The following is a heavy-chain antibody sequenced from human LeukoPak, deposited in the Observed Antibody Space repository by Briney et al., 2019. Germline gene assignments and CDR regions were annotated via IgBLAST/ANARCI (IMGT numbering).Heavy chain of an antibody. Sequence: GGSLRLSCAASGFTFSSYAMSWVRQAPGKGLEWVSAISGSGGRTYYADSVKGRFTISRDNSKNTLYLQMNSLRAEDTAVYYCAKDLGYYGSGSYFPYWGQGTLVTVSS. D-gene: IGHD3-10*01. CDR2: ISGSGGRT. J-gene: IGHJ4*02. CDR3: AKDLGYYGSGSYFPY. CDR1: GFTFSSYA. V-gene: IGHV3-23*01.